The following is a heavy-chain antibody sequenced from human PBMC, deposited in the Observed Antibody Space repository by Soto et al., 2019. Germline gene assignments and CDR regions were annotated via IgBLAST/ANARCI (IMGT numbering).Heavy chain of an antibody. CDR1: GFTLSRYG. Sequence: AGSLRLSCAASGFTLSRYGMHWVRQAPGKGLEWVAVILFDGSKKNYADSVKGRFTVSKDNSKNTLYLQMDGLGAEDTAVYYCARAYDTSGYPYFDYWGQGTLVTVSS. CDR3: ARAYDTSGYPYFDY. V-gene: IGHV3-33*01. CDR2: ILFDGSKK. J-gene: IGHJ4*02. D-gene: IGHD3-22*01.